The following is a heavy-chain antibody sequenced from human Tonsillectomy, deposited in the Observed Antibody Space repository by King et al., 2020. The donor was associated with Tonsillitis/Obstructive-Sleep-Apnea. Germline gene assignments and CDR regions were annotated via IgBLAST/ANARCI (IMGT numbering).Heavy chain of an antibody. CDR2: IDPSDSYT. D-gene: IGHD6-13*01. CDR1: GYSFTNYW. CDR3: ARSMAAAAAGTAMDV. Sequence: VQLVESGAEVKKPGESLRISCKGSGYSFTNYWISWVRQMPGKGLEWMGRIDPSDSYTNYSPSFQGHVTISADKSISTAYLPWSSLKASDTAMYYCARSMAAAAAGTAMDVWGKGTTVTVSS. V-gene: IGHV5-10-1*01. J-gene: IGHJ6*03.